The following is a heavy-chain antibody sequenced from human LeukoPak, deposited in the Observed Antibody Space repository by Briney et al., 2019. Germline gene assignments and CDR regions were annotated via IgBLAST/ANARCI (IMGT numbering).Heavy chain of an antibody. Sequence: ASVKVSCKASGYTFTSYGISWVRQAPGQGLEWMGWISAYNGNTNYAQKLQGRVTMTTDTSTSTAYMELRSLRSDDTAVYYCARVQYSSGWYYSDYWGQGTLVTVSS. J-gene: IGHJ4*02. CDR1: GYTFTSYG. CDR3: ARVQYSSGWYYSDY. V-gene: IGHV1-18*01. D-gene: IGHD6-19*01. CDR2: ISAYNGNT.